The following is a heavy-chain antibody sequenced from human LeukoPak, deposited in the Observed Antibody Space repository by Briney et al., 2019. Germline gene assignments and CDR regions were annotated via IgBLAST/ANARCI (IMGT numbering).Heavy chain of an antibody. D-gene: IGHD3-22*01. J-gene: IGHJ4*02. V-gene: IGHV3-30*18. CDR1: GFTFRSHG. CDR3: AKDSSADDSSGYSYYFDY. Sequence: GGSLSLPCAASGFTFRSHGMHWVRQAPGKGLEGVAVISFDATNKYYADSVKGRLTISRDNSKNTLYLQMNSLRAEDTAVYYCAKDSSADDSSGYSYYFDYWGQGTLVTVSS. CDR2: ISFDATNK.